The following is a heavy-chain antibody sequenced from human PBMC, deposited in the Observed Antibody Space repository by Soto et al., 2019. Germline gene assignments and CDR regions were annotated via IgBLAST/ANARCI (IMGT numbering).Heavy chain of an antibody. CDR3: TRGPGGPDGPGDH. J-gene: IGHJ4*02. CDR2: INAGNGNT. D-gene: IGHD2-15*01. V-gene: IGHV1-3*01. CDR1: GYTFTSYA. Sequence: QVQLVQSGAEVKKPGASVKVSCKASGYTFTSYAMHWVRQAPGQRLEWMGWINAGNGNTKYSQKFQGRVTITRDTAASTAYMELSRLRSEDTAVYYCTRGPGGPDGPGDHWGQGTLVTVSS.